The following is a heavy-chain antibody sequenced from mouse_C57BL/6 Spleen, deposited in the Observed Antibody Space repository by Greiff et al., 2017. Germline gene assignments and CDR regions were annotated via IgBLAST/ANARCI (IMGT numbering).Heavy chain of an antibody. CDR2: INPSNGGT. CDR1: GYTFTSYW. Sequence: QVQLQQPGTELVKPGASVKLSCKASGYTFTSYWMHWVKQRPGQGLEWIGNINPSNGGTNYNEKFKSKDTLTVDKSSSTAYMQLSSLTSEDSAVYYCAREEGAYYSMSNPMDYWGQGTSVTVSS. D-gene: IGHD2-5*01. V-gene: IGHV1-53*01. J-gene: IGHJ4*01. CDR3: AREEGAYYSMSNPMDY.